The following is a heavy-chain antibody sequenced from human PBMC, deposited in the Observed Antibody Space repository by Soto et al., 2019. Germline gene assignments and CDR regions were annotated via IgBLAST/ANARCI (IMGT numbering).Heavy chain of an antibody. D-gene: IGHD3-10*01. CDR2: ISGSGGST. J-gene: IGHJ4*02. Sequence: GWSLRLSCAASGFTFSSYAMSWVRQAPGKGLEWVSAISGSGGSTYYADSVKGRFTISRDNSKNTLYLQMNSLRAEDTAVYYCAKGLIWFGESTKGNYFDYWGQGTLVTVSS. V-gene: IGHV3-23*01. CDR1: GFTFSSYA. CDR3: AKGLIWFGESTKGNYFDY.